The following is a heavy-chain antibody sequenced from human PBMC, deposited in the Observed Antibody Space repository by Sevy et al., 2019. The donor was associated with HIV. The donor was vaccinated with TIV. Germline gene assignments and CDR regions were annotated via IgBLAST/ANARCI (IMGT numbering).Heavy chain of an antibody. CDR2: ISSSSSYI. D-gene: IGHD6-13*01. J-gene: IGHJ3*02. CDR3: ARGVSIAAAGTGAFDI. V-gene: IGHV3-21*01. Sequence: GGSLRLSCAASGFTFSSYSMNWVRQAPGKGLEWVSSISSSSSYIYYADSVKGRFTISRDNAKNSRYLQMNSLRAEDTAVYYCARGVSIAAAGTGAFDIWGQGTMVTVSS. CDR1: GFTFSSYS.